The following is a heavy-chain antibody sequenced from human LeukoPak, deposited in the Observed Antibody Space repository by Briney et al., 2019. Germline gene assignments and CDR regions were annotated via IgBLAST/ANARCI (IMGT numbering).Heavy chain of an antibody. CDR1: GYTFTNYD. J-gene: IGHJ6*02. CDR3: VRDADIVIVEDSTSGGMDV. D-gene: IGHD2/OR15-2a*01. Sequence: ASVTVSCKASGYTFTNYDINWVRQAAGQGFEWMGWMSPTSGHTVYPPTFQRRVTMTRDTPTSPAYLGVSSLRSEETSGYYCVRDADIVIVEDSTSGGMDVWGQGTTVSVSS. V-gene: IGHV1-8*01. CDR2: MSPTSGHT.